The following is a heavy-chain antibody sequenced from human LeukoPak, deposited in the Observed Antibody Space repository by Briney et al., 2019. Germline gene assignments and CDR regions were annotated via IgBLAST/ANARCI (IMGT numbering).Heavy chain of an antibody. D-gene: IGHD3-9*01. J-gene: IGHJ4*02. CDR2: ISSSGSTI. CDR1: GFTFSSYS. Sequence: PGGSLRLSCAASGFTFSSYSMNWVRQAPGKGLEWVSYISSSGSTIYYADSVKGRFTISRDNAKNSLYLQMNSLRAEDTAVYYCARDEERYFDWLLLDYWGQGTLVTVSS. CDR3: ARDEERYFDWLLLDY. V-gene: IGHV3-48*04.